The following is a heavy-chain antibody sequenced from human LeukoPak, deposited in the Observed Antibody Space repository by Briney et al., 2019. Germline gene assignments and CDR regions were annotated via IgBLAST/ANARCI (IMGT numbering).Heavy chain of an antibody. V-gene: IGHV3-21*01. CDR1: GFTFSSYS. J-gene: IGHJ4*02. CDR2: IRRSSSNV. D-gene: IGHD6-13*01. Sequence: GGSMTLSSAAYGFTFSSYSMKWVRPAPGEGLEWVSSIRRSSSNVYYADSVKGRFTIPRDNAKTSLYLQMHSLRAEDTAVYYCASTDSSSYHDYWGQGTLVTVSS. CDR3: ASTDSSSYHDY.